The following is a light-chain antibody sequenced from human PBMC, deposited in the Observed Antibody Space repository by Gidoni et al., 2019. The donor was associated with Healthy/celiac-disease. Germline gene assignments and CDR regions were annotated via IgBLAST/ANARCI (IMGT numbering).Light chain of an antibody. CDR2: SNN. V-gene: IGLV1-44*01. CDR1: SSNIGSNT. J-gene: IGLJ3*02. CDR3: AAWDDSLNGWV. Sequence: QSVLPQPPSASGTPGQRVTIPCSGRSSNIGSNTVNWYQQLPGTAPKLLIYSNNQRPSGVPDRCSGSKSGTSASLAISGLQSEDEADYYCAAWDDSLNGWVFGGGTKLTVL.